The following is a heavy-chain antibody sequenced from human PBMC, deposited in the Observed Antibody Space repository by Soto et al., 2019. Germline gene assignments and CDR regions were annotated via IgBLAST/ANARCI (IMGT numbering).Heavy chain of an antibody. CDR3: ARVLRGYYDSSGYCDY. D-gene: IGHD3-22*01. J-gene: IGHJ4*02. CDR2: ISAYNGNT. CDR1: GYRFTSYG. Sequence: ASVKVSCKASGYRFTSYGISWVRQAPGQGLEWMGWISAYNGNTNYAQKLQGRVTMTTDTSTSTAYKELRSLRSDDTAVYYCARVLRGYYDSSGYCDYWGQGTLVTVSS. V-gene: IGHV1-18*01.